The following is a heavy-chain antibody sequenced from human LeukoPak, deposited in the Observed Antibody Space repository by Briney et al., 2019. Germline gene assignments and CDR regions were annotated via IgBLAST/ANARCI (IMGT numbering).Heavy chain of an antibody. D-gene: IGHD3-3*01. CDR1: EFTFSDYY. CDR2: ISSSGSTI. CDR3: ARDIGDYDFWGVFDY. J-gene: IGHJ4*02. V-gene: IGHV3-11*01. Sequence: GGSLRLSCAASEFTFSDYYMSWIRQAPGKGLEWVSYISSSGSTIYYADSVKGRFTISRDNAKNSLYLQMNSLRAEDTAVYYCARDIGDYDFWGVFDYWGQGTLVTVSS.